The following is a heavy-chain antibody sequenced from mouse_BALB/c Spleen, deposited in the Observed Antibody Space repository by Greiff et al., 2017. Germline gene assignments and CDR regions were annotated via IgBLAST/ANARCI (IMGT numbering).Heavy chain of an antibody. CDR1: GFTFSSYA. V-gene: IGHV5-9-3*01. J-gene: IGHJ1*01. CDR3: ARQTVVASPYWYFDV. CDR2: ISSGGSYT. Sequence: EVKLVESGGGLVKPGGSLKLSCAASGFTFSSYAMSWVRQTPEKRLEWVATISSGGSYTYYPDSVKGRFTISRDNAKNTLYLQMSSLRSEDTAMYYCARQTVVASPYWYFDVWGAGTTVTVSS. D-gene: IGHD1-1*01.